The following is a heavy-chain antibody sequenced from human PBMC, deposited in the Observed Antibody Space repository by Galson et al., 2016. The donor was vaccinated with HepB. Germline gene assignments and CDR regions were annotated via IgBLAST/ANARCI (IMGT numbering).Heavy chain of an antibody. CDR2: INHSGST. V-gene: IGHV4-34*01. D-gene: IGHD3-3*01. CDR3: ARQQGDYWSGYYSPQPRLDV. CDR1: GGSFSGFH. J-gene: IGHJ6*02. Sequence: SETLSLTCAVSGGSFSGFHWSWIRLPPGRGLEWIGEINHSGSTTYNPSLKSRVTISIDTSKKQFSLKLSSVTAADTGLYFCARQQGDYWSGYYSPQPRLDVWGQGTTVTVSS.